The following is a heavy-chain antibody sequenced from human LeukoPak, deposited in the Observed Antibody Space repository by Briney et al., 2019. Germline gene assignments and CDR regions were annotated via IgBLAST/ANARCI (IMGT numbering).Heavy chain of an antibody. CDR3: ARPIGEMATNGDYFDY. D-gene: IGHD5-24*01. V-gene: IGHV5-51*01. CDR1: GYNFPNYW. J-gene: IGHJ4*02. CDR2: IYPGDSDT. Sequence: GESLKISCEASGYNFPNYWIDWVRQMPGKGLAWMGVIYPGDSDTRYSPSFQGQVTISADKSVRTAYLQWSSLKASDTAMYYCARPIGEMATNGDYFDYWGQGTLVTVSS.